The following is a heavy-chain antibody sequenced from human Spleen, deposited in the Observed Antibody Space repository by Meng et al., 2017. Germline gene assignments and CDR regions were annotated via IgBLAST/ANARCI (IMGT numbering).Heavy chain of an antibody. Sequence: ETLSLTCAASGFTFSSYAMSWVRQAPGKGLEWVSAISGSGGSTYYADSVKGRFTISRDNSKNTLYLQMNSLRAEDTAVYYCAKDLNSGSYYDYWGQGTLVTVSS. CDR2: ISGSGGST. D-gene: IGHD1-26*01. CDR3: AKDLNSGSYYDY. J-gene: IGHJ4*02. V-gene: IGHV3-23*01. CDR1: GFTFSSYA.